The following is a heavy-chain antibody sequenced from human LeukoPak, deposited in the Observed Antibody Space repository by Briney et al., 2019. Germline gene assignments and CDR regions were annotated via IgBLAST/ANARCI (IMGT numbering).Heavy chain of an antibody. Sequence: SETLSLTCTVSGGSISSYYWSWIRQPPGKGREWIGYIYYSGSTNYNPSLKSRVTISVDTSKNHFSLKLSSVTAADTAVYYCARGLNYYYYGMDVWGQGTTVTVSS. CDR2: IYYSGST. CDR1: GGSISSYY. V-gene: IGHV4-59*01. J-gene: IGHJ6*02. D-gene: IGHD2-8*01. CDR3: ARGLNYYYYGMDV.